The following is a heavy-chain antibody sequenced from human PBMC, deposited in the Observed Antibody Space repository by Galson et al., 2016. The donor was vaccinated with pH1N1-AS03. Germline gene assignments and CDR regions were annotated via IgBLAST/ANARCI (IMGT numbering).Heavy chain of an antibody. V-gene: IGHV3-11*01. CDR3: ARGWYDFWTGYLVDPFDY. CDR1: GFTFSDYY. D-gene: IGHD3-3*01. CDR2: ITSSGSTDTTI. Sequence: SLRLSCAASGFTFSDYYMRWIRQAPGKGLEWVSCITSSGSTDTTIYYADSVKGRFTISRDNAKNSLYLQMNSLRAEDTAIYYCARGWYDFWTGYLVDPFDYWGQGALVTVSS. J-gene: IGHJ4*02.